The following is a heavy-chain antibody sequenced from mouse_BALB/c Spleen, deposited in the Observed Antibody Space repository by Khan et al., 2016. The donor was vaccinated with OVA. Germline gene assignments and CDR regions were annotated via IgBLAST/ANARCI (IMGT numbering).Heavy chain of an antibody. V-gene: IGHV1S136*01. J-gene: IGHJ4*01. CDR2: INPYNVGT. D-gene: IGHD1-1*01. Sequence: VQLQQSGPELVKPGASVKMSCKASGYTFTSYVMHWVKQKPGQGLEWIGYINPYNVGTIHNEKFRGKATLTSDKSSSTAYMELSSLTSEDSAVYYWARYASSPYYAMDYWGQGTSVTVSS. CDR3: ARYASSPYYAMDY. CDR1: GYTFTSYV.